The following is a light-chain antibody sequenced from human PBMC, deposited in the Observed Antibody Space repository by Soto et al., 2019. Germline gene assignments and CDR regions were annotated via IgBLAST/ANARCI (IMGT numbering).Light chain of an antibody. J-gene: IGLJ1*01. V-gene: IGLV2-11*01. CDR2: DVA. Sequence: QSALTQPRSVSGSPGQSVTISCTGTSGDIGAYNFVSWYQHHPGKAPKLIIYDVAKRPSGVPDRFSGSKSGNTASLTTSGLQAEDEADYYCSSYAHRFYVFGTGTKVTVL. CDR1: SGDIGAYNF. CDR3: SSYAHRFYV.